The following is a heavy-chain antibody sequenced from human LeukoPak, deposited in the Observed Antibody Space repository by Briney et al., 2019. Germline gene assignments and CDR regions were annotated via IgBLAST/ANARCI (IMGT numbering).Heavy chain of an antibody. CDR2: INSDGRST. CDR1: GFTFNTYW. CDR3: ARDQGGATRIDC. Sequence: GGSLRLSCVASGFTFNTYWMHWVRQAPGKGLVWVARINSDGRSTSYADSVKGRFTISRDNARKTLYLQMNSLRDEETAAYYCARDQGGATRIDCWGQGTPVTVSS. V-gene: IGHV3-74*01. J-gene: IGHJ4*02. D-gene: IGHD1-26*01.